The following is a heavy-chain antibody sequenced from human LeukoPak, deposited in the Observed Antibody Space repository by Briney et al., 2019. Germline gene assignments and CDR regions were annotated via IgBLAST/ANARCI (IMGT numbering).Heavy chain of an antibody. CDR3: ARDRSELCSDY. Sequence: GGSLRLSCAASGFTFSSYGMHWVRQAPGTGLEWVAVISYDGSNKYYADSVKGRFTISRDNSKNTLYLQMNSLRAEDTAVYYCARDRSELCSDYWGQGTLVTVSS. J-gene: IGHJ4*02. D-gene: IGHD2-21*01. V-gene: IGHV3-30*03. CDR2: ISYDGSNK. CDR1: GFTFSSYG.